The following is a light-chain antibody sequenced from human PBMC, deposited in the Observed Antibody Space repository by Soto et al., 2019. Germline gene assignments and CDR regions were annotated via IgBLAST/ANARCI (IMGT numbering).Light chain of an antibody. Sequence: EIGLKQSQGTLSLSPGEGATLSCRASQSVSSGYLAWYQQKPDQATRLLNYGASRRATRTPNRFSGSASGTDFTLSISRLEPEDLAVYWCQHYGNSPTFGQGTKVDIK. V-gene: IGKV3-20*01. J-gene: IGKJ1*01. CDR3: QHYGNSPT. CDR2: GAS. CDR1: QSVSSGY.